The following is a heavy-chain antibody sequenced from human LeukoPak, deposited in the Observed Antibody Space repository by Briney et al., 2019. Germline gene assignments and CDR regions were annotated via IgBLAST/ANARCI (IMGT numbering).Heavy chain of an antibody. V-gene: IGHV4-61*01. CDR3: ARGPGAVAGDFDY. CDR1: GGSISSGSHY. D-gene: IGHD6-19*01. Sequence: PSETLSLTCTVSGGSISSGSHYWSWIRQPPGKGLEWIGYIYYSGSTNYNPSLKSRVTISVDTSKNQFSLKLSSVTAADTAVYYCARGPGAVAGDFDYWGQGTLVTVSS. J-gene: IGHJ4*02. CDR2: IYYSGST.